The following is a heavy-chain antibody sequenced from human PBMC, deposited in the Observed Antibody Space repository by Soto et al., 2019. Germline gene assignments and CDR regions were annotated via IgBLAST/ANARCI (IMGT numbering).Heavy chain of an antibody. J-gene: IGHJ6*02. CDR2: IIPIFGTP. D-gene: IGHD2-2*01. V-gene: IGHV1-69*13. Sequence: SVKVCCKASGGTFTNYASSWVRQAPGQGLEWMGGIIPIFGTPDYAQEFQGRVTITADESTRTASMELSSLRSDDTAVYYCARERSVGYCITTTCPKPCYYYEMDVWGQRTTDPVS. CDR1: GGTFTNYA. CDR3: ARERSVGYCITTTCPKPCYYYEMDV.